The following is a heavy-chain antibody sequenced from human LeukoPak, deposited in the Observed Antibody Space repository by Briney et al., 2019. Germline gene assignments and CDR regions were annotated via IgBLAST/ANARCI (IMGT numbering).Heavy chain of an antibody. J-gene: IGHJ5*02. D-gene: IGHD6-19*01. V-gene: IGHV4-59*12. CDR3: ARDDMAVADAGYRWFDP. CDR2: DSGRT. Sequence: PSETLSLTCTVSGGSIGHFHWSWIRQPPGKGLEWIGSDSGRTNYNPSLKSRVTISVDTSKNQFSPKVNYVTAADTAVYYCARDDMAVADAGYRWFDPWGQGILVTVSS. CDR1: GGSIGHFH.